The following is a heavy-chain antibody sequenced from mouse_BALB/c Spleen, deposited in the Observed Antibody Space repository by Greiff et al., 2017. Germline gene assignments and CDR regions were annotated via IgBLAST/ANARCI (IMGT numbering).Heavy chain of an antibody. CDR2: IDPENGNT. Sequence: VQLQQSGAELVRPGALVKLSCKASGFNIKDYYMHWVKQRPEQGLEWIGWIDPENGNTIYDPKFQGKASITADTSSNTAYLQLSSLTSEDTAVYYCARFITYFDYWGQGTTLTVSS. D-gene: IGHD1-2*01. CDR1: GFNIKDYY. J-gene: IGHJ2*01. CDR3: ARFITYFDY. V-gene: IGHV14-1*02.